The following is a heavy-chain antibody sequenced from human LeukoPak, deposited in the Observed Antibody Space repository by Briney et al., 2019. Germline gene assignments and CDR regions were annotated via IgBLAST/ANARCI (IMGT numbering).Heavy chain of an antibody. V-gene: IGHV4-34*01. J-gene: IGHJ3*02. Sequence: SETLSLTCAVYGGSFSGYYWSWIRQPPGKGLEWIGEINHSGSTNYNPSLKSRVTVSVDTSKNQFSLKLSSVTAADTAVYYCARGGIAVAGFDIWGQGTMVTVSS. CDR1: GGSFSGYY. CDR2: INHSGST. CDR3: ARGGIAVAGFDI. D-gene: IGHD6-19*01.